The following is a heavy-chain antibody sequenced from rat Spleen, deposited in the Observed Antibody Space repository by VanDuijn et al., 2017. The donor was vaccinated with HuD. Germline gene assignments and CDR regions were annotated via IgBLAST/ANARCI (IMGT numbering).Heavy chain of an antibody. CDR2: ISYDGRRI. Sequence: EVQLVESDGGSVQPGRSLKLSCAASGFTFSDYYMAWVRQAPTKGLEWVASISYDGRRIYYRDSVKGRFTISRDNAKSSLYLQMDSLRSEDTATYYCARQEFGVPPNYFDYWGQGVMVTVSS. CDR1: GFTFSDYY. J-gene: IGHJ2*01. D-gene: IGHD4-3*01. CDR3: ARQEFGVPPNYFDY. V-gene: IGHV5-7*01.